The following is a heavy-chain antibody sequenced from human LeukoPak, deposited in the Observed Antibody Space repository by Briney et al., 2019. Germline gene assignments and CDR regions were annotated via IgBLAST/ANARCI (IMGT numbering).Heavy chain of an antibody. D-gene: IGHD6-19*01. CDR2: IIPIFGTA. CDR3: ARGTSIAVVGRLGY. Sequence: SVKVSCKASGGTFISYAISWVRQAPGQGLEWMGGIIPIFGTANYAQKFQGRVTITTDESTSTAYMELSSLRSEDTAVYYCARGTSIAVVGRLGYWGQGTLVTVSS. V-gene: IGHV1-69*05. CDR1: GGTFISYA. J-gene: IGHJ4*02.